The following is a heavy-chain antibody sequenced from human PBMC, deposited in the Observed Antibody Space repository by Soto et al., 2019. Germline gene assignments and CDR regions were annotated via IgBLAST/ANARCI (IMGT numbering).Heavy chain of an antibody. CDR3: ARDRGYSSSSPGGCDY. CDR1: GGTFSSYA. Sequence: ASVKVSCKASGGTFSSYAISWVRQAPGQGLEWMGGIIPIFGTANYAQKFQGRVTITADESTSTAYMELSSLRSEDTAVYYCARDRGYSSSSPGGCDYWGQGTLVTV. D-gene: IGHD6-6*01. J-gene: IGHJ4*02. CDR2: IIPIFGTA. V-gene: IGHV1-69*13.